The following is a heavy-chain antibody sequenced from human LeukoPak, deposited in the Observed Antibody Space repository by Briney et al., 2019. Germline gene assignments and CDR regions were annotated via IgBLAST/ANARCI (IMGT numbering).Heavy chain of an antibody. V-gene: IGHV4-61*02. CDR2: IYTSGST. J-gene: IGHJ4*02. CDR1: GGSISSGSYY. CDR3: ARDFWRGSYYFDY. D-gene: IGHD1-26*01. Sequence: SETLSLTCTVSGGSISSGSYYWSWIRQPAGKGLEWIGRIYTSGSTNYNPSLKSRVTISVDTSKNQFSLKLSSVTAADTAVYYCARDFWRGSYYFDYWGQGTLVTVSS.